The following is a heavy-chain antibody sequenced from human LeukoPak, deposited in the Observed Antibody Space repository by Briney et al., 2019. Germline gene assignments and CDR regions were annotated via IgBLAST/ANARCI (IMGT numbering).Heavy chain of an antibody. J-gene: IGHJ4*02. Sequence: GGSLRLCCAASGFTFSSYEMNWVRQAPGKGLEWVSYISSSGSTIYYADSVKGRFTISRDNSKNTLYLQMNSLRAEDTAVYYCAKARGIAVAGTPADYWGQGTLVTVSS. CDR3: AKARGIAVAGTPADY. CDR2: ISSSGSTI. V-gene: IGHV3-48*03. CDR1: GFTFSSYE. D-gene: IGHD6-19*01.